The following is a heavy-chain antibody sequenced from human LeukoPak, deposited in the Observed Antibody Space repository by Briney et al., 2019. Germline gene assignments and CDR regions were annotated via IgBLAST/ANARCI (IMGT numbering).Heavy chain of an antibody. CDR3: TRDSQGSGMYSVVY. D-gene: IGHD3-10*01. CDR1: GFTLSIYW. J-gene: IGHJ4*02. CDR2: IKHDGSEK. Sequence: GGSLRLSCAASGFTLSIYWMIWVRQAPGKGLEWVANIKHDGSEKYYVDSVKGRFTISRDNAKNSLFLQMNSLRAEDTAVYYCTRDSQGSGMYSVVYWGQGTLVSVSS. V-gene: IGHV3-7*05.